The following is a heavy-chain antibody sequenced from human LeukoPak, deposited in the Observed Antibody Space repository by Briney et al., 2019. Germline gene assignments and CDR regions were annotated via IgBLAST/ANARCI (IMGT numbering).Heavy chain of an antibody. V-gene: IGHV3-21*04. CDR1: GFTFSSYS. CDR2: ISSSSSYI. J-gene: IGHJ4*02. D-gene: IGHD3-10*01. Sequence: GGSLRLSCAASGFTFSSYSMNWVRQAPGKGLEWVSSISSSSSYIYYADSVKGRFTISRDNAKNSLYLQMNSLRAEDTAVYYCARDPTTYGSGSYYYYCEYWGQGTLVTVSS. CDR3: ARDPTTYGSGSYYYYCEY.